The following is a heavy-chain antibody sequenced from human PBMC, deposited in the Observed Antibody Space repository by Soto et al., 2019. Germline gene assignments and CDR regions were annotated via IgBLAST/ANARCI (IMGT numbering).Heavy chain of an antibody. Sequence: AAGQVSCKASGYSFTSYAMHWVRQAPGQRLEWMGWINAGNGNTKYSQKFQGRVTITRDTSASTAYMELSSLSSEDTAVYYCAREGIVGDYYYYGMDVWGQGTTVTVSS. CDR3: AREGIVGDYYYYGMDV. D-gene: IGHD3-16*02. CDR1: GYSFTSYA. J-gene: IGHJ6*02. CDR2: INAGNGNT. V-gene: IGHV1-3*01.